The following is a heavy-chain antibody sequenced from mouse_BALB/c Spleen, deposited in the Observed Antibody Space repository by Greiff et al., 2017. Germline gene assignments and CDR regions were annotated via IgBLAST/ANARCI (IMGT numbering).Heavy chain of an antibody. CDR2: ISSGSSTI. CDR1: GFTFSSFG. CDR3: ARLEDYYAMDY. J-gene: IGHJ4*01. V-gene: IGHV5-17*02. Sequence: DVQLVESGGGLVQPGGSRKLSCAASGFTFSSFGMHWVRQAPEKGLEWVAYISSGSSTIYYADTVKGRFTISRDNPKNTLFLQMTSLRSEDTAMYYCARLEDYYAMDYWGQGTSVTVSS.